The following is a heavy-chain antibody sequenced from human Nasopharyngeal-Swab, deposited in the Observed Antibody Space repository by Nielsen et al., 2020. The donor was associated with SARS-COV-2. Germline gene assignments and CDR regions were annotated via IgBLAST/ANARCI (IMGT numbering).Heavy chain of an antibody. V-gene: IGHV1-69*13. CDR2: IVPIFGTT. CDR3: AREGNWLLGELSPPLWVD. CDR1: GGNFISHA. D-gene: IGHD3-16*02. Sequence: SVKVSCKASGGNFISHAISWVRQAPGQGLEWVGGIVPIFGTTDYAQHFQGRVTITADESTSTVYMELSSLRSEDTAVYYCAREGNWLLGELSPPLWVDWGQGTLVTVSS. J-gene: IGHJ4*02.